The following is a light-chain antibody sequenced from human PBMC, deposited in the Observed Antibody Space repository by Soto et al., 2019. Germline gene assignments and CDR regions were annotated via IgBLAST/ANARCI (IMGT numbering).Light chain of an antibody. CDR2: DAS. CDR3: HHYNSYPGT. CDR1: QSVTSW. J-gene: IGKJ1*01. Sequence: DVQMTQSPSTLSASVGDRVTITCRASQSVTSWLAWYQQKPGKAPKVLIYDASSLESGVPSRFSGSGSGTEFTLTISSLHPDGFATYYCHHYNSYPGTFGQGTKVEIK. V-gene: IGKV1-5*01.